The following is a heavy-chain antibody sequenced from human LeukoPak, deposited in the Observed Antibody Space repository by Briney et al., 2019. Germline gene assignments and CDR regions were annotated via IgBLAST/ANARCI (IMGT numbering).Heavy chain of an antibody. V-gene: IGHV4-39*01. D-gene: IGHD2-15*01. CDR2: IYYSGST. J-gene: IGHJ4*02. CDR3: ASTHPGYCSGGSCYQLDY. Sequence: SETLSLTCTVSGGSISSSNYYWDWIRQPPGKGLEWIGSIYYSGSTYYNPSLKSRVTISVDTSKNQFSLKLSSVTAADTAVYYCASTHPGYCSGGSCYQLDYWGQGTLVTVSS. CDR1: GGSISSSNYY.